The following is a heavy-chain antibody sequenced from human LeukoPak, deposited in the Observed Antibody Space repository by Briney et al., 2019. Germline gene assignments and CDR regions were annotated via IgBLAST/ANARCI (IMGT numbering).Heavy chain of an antibody. J-gene: IGHJ4*02. CDR2: IYYSGST. V-gene: IGHV4-39*01. CDR1: GGSISSSSYY. D-gene: IGHD6-19*01. CDR3: ARHDGRGWFSYYFDY. Sequence: PSETLSLTCTVSGGSISSSSYYWGWIRQPPGKGLEWIGSIYYSGSTYYNPSLKSRVTISVDTSKNQFSLKLSSVTAADTAVYYCARHDGRGWFSYYFDYWGQGTLVTVSS.